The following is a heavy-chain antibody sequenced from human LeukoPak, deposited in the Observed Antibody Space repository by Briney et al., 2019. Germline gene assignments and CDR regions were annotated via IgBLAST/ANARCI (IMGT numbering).Heavy chain of an antibody. V-gene: IGHV1-2*04. CDR3: ARGRKYGDYDY. J-gene: IGHJ4*02. CDR2: INPNSGGT. CDR1: GGTFSSYA. D-gene: IGHD4-17*01. Sequence: ASVKVSCKASGGTFSSYAISWVRQAPGQGLEWMGWINPNSGGTNYAQKFQGWVTMTRDTSISTAYMELSRLRSDDTAVYYCARGRKYGDYDYWGQGTLVTVSS.